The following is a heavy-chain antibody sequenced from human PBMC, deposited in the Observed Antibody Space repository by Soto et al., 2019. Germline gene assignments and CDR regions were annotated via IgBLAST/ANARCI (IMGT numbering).Heavy chain of an antibody. D-gene: IGHD6-19*01. Sequence: ASVKVSCKASGYTFTSYYMHWVRQAPGQGLEWMGIINPSGDSTSYAQKFQGRVTMTRDTSTSTVYMELSSLRSEDTAVYYCARGYSSGWYQGGAFDIWGQGTMVTVSS. CDR2: INPSGDST. CDR3: ARGYSSGWYQGGAFDI. J-gene: IGHJ3*02. CDR1: GYTFTSYY. V-gene: IGHV1-46*01.